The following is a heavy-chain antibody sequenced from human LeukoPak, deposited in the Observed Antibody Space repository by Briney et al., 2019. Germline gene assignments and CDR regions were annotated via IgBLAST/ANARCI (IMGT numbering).Heavy chain of an antibody. CDR3: ARDYGDYPSY. V-gene: IGHV1-18*01. CDR1: GYSFTSYG. Sequence: ASVKVSCKASGYSFTSYGITWVRQAPGQGLEWMGWISGYNGNTKYAQKFQGRVTMTTDTSTSTAYMELRSLRSDDTAVYYCARDYGDYPSYWGQGTMVTVSS. CDR2: ISGYNGNT. J-gene: IGHJ4*02. D-gene: IGHD4-17*01.